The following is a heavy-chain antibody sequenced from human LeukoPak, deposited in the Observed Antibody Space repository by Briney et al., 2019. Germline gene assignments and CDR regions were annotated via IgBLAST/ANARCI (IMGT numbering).Heavy chain of an antibody. Sequence: PSETLSITCTVSGGSISSYYWSWIRQPAGKGLEWIGRIYTSGSTNYNPSLKSRVTMSVDTSKNQFSLKLSSVTAADTAVYYCARGFALTMDSSGYYSPLDYWGQGTLVTVSS. CDR1: GGSISSYY. V-gene: IGHV4-4*07. CDR2: IYTSGST. CDR3: ARGFALTMDSSGYYSPLDY. J-gene: IGHJ4*02. D-gene: IGHD3-22*01.